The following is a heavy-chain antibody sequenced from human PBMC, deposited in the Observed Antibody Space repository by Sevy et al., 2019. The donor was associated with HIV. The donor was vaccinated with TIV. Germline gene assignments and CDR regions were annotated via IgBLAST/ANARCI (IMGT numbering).Heavy chain of an antibody. Sequence: TLSLTCTVSGGSISIVSYCWSWIRQPAGKGLEWLGRSCTSGKTNYNPSLTSRVTMSVDTSKNRFSLKLSSVTAADTAVYFCAGAFVLVPAAKGNYFDYWGPGTLVTVSS. CDR1: GGSISIVSYC. CDR2: SCTSGKT. J-gene: IGHJ4*02. V-gene: IGHV4-61*02. CDR3: AGAFVLVPAAKGNYFDY. D-gene: IGHD2-2*01.